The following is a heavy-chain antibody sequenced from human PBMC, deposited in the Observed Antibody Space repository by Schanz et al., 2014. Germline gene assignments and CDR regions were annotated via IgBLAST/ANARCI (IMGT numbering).Heavy chain of an antibody. D-gene: IGHD6-19*01. CDR3: ARGLGDERWLDLNEAFDI. J-gene: IGHJ3*02. V-gene: IGHV1-69*02. CDR1: GGTFSSYT. CDR2: IIPILGIT. Sequence: QVQLVQSGAEVMKPGSSVKVSCKASGGTFSSYTINWVRQAPGQGLEWMGRIIPILGITNVAQTFQDRVTITADKSTSTAYMELSRLRSEDTAVYYCARGLGDERWLDLNEAFDIWGQGTIVTGSS.